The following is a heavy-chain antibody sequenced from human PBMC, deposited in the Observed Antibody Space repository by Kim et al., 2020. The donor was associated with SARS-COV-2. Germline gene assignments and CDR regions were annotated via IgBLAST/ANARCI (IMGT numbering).Heavy chain of an antibody. CDR3: AREGTWIQLWLLRSGYFDY. CDR2: ISAYNGNT. CDR1: GYTFTSYG. D-gene: IGHD5-18*01. V-gene: IGHV1-18*04. Sequence: ASVKVSCKASGYTFTSYGISWVRQAPGQGLEWMGWISAYNGNTNYAQKLQGRVTMTTDTSTSTAYMELRSLRSDDTAVYYCAREGTWIQLWLLRSGYFDYWGQGTLVTVSS. J-gene: IGHJ4*02.